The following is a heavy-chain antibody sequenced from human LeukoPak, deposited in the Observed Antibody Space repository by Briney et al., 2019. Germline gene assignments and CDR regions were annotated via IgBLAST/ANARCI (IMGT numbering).Heavy chain of an antibody. CDR3: ARGGMCSGGSCYIGGLFDY. CDR2: IYSGGST. J-gene: IGHJ4*02. V-gene: IGHV3-66*01. CDR1: GFPVSSNY. Sequence: SGGSLRLSCAASGFPVSSNYMRWVRQAPGKGLEWVSVIYSGGSTYYADSVKGRFTISRDNSKNTLYLQMNRLRAEDTAVYYCARGGMCSGGSCYIGGLFDYWGQGTLVTVSS. D-gene: IGHD2-15*01.